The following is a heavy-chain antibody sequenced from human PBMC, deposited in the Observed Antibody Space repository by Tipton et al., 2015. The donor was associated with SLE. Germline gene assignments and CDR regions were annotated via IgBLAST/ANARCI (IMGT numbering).Heavy chain of an antibody. CDR3: ARDLDYGSGNYLAFDI. V-gene: IGHV4-34*01. CDR2: INHSGRT. CDR1: VGSFSGYY. D-gene: IGHD3-10*01. Sequence: TLSLTCAVYVGSFSGYYWSWIRQPPGKGLEWIGEINHSGRTNYNPSLKSRVTVSVDTSKNQFSLKLSSVTAADTAVYYCARDLDYGSGNYLAFDIWSQGTTVTVSS. J-gene: IGHJ3*02.